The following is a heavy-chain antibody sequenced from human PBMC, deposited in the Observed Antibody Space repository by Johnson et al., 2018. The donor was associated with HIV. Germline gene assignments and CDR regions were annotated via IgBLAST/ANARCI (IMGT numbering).Heavy chain of an antibody. Sequence: QVQLVESGGGVVQPGRSLRLSCAASGFTFTSYAMYWVRQAPGKGLEWVAVISYVGRNKYYADSVKGRFTISRENYKNTLYLQMNSLRAEDTAVYYCARDGSQLADAFDIWGQGTMVTVSS. CDR3: ARDGSQLADAFDI. CDR2: ISYVGRNK. D-gene: IGHD6-6*01. V-gene: IGHV3-30-3*01. CDR1: GFTFTSYA. J-gene: IGHJ3*02.